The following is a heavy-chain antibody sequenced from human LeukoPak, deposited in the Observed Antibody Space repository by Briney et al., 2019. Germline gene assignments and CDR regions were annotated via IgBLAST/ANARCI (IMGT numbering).Heavy chain of an antibody. D-gene: IGHD6-13*01. CDR2: IYDTGST. V-gene: IGHV4-30-4*07. CDR1: GGSVNSGGYP. CDR3: ARYSLSREDFQD. J-gene: IGHJ1*01. Sequence: PSETLSLTCVVSGGSVNSGGYPWSWIRQPPGKGLEWIGYIYDTGSTLYNPSLESRLTISIDTSKNQFSLRLSSVTAAATAVYFCARYSLSREDFQDWGQGTLVTVSS.